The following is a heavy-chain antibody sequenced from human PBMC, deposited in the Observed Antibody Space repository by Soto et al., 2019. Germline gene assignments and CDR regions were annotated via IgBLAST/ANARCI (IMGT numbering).Heavy chain of an antibody. J-gene: IGHJ6*02. CDR1: GGSISSYY. CDR3: ARYNHYDILTGYYNHEDYYYGMDV. D-gene: IGHD3-9*01. CDR2: IYYSGST. V-gene: IGHV4-59*08. Sequence: SETLSLTCTVSGGSISSYYWSWIRQPPGKGLEWIGYIYYSGSTNYNPSLKSRVTISVDTSKNQFSLKLSSVTAADTAVYYCARYNHYDILTGYYNHEDYYYGMDVWGQGTTVTVSS.